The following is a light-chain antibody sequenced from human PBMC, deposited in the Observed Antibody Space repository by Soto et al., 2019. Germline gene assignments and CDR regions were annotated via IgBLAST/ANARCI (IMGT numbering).Light chain of an antibody. Sequence: EIELTQSPGTLSLSPGERATLSCRASQSVSSSYLAWYQQQPGQAPRLLIYGASSRATGIPDRFSGSGSGTDFTLTISRLEPEDFAVYYCQQYGSSSWTFGQGTKVDIK. CDR3: QQYGSSSWT. J-gene: IGKJ1*01. CDR2: GAS. CDR1: QSVSSSY. V-gene: IGKV3-20*01.